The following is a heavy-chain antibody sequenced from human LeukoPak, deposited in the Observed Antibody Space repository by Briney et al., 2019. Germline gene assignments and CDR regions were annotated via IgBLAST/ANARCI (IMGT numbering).Heavy chain of an antibody. Sequence: SETLSLTCTVSGGSISTDASYWAWIRQPPGKGLEWIGSIYYSGSTYYSSSLKSRVTLSVDTSKNQFSLKMSSVTAADTAVFYCARLYSRGWEYHFGLDVWGQGTTVTVS. CDR1: GGSISTDASY. V-gene: IGHV4-39*01. J-gene: IGHJ6*02. CDR3: ARLYSRGWEYHFGLDV. D-gene: IGHD6-19*01. CDR2: IYYSGST.